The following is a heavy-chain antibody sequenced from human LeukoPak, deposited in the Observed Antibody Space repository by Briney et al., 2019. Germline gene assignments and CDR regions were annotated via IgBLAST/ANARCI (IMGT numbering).Heavy chain of an antibody. CDR2: INHSGGT. J-gene: IGHJ4*02. CDR1: GGSFSGYY. V-gene: IGHV4-34*01. CDR3: AREGGPYRPLDY. Sequence: SETLSLTCAVYGGSFSGYYWSWIRQPPGKGLEWIGEINHSGGTNYNPSLMGRVAISVDTSENHISLQLTSVTAADTAVYYCAREGGPYRPLDYSGQGALVTVSS.